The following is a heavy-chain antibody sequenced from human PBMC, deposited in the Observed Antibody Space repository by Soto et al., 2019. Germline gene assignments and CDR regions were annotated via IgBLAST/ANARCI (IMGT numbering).Heavy chain of an antibody. CDR1: GFTVSGNL. Sequence: EVQLVETGGGLIQPGGSLRLSCAASGFTVSGNLMSWVRQAPGKGLEWVSVIYSGGSTYYADSVKGRFTISRDTSKNTLYLQMKSLRAEDTAVYYCASRILVSDAFDIWGQGTMVTVSS. CDR3: ASRILVSDAFDI. CDR2: IYSGGST. V-gene: IGHV3-53*02. J-gene: IGHJ3*02. D-gene: IGHD3-3*02.